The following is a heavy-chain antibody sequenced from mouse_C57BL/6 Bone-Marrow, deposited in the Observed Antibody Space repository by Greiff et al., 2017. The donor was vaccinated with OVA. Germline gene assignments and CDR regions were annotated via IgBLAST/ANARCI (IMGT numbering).Heavy chain of an antibody. J-gene: IGHJ4*01. Sequence: QVQLQQSGAELMKPGASVKLSCKATGYTFTGYWIEWVKQRPGHGLEWIGEILPGSGSTNYNEKFKGKATFTADTSSNTAYMQLSRLTTEDSAMYYGARWVTTVVATDYAMDYWGQGTSVTVSS. D-gene: IGHD1-1*01. CDR1: GYTFTGYW. V-gene: IGHV1-9*01. CDR2: ILPGSGST. CDR3: ARWVTTVVATDYAMDY.